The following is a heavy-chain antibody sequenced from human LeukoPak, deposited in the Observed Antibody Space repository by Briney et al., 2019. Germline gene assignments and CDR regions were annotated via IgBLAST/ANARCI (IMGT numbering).Heavy chain of an antibody. V-gene: IGHV1-24*01. CDR3: ATEERSIAVAEGAFDI. Sequence: ASVKVSCKVSGYTLTELSMHWVRQAPGKGLEWMGGFDPEDGETIYAQKFQGRVTMTEDTSTDTAYMELSSLRSEDTAVYYCATEERSIAVAEGAFDIWGQGTMVTVSS. CDR2: FDPEDGET. D-gene: IGHD6-19*01. CDR1: GYTLTELS. J-gene: IGHJ3*02.